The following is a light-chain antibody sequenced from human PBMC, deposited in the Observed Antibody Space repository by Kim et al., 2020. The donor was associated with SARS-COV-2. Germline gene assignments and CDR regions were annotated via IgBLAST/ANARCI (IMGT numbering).Light chain of an antibody. V-gene: IGKV3-20*01. J-gene: IGKJ2*03. CDR1: QSVSSSY. CDR3: QQSGSSRYS. CDR2: AAS. Sequence: LSPGERATLSCWASQSVSSSYLAWYQQKPGQAPRLLIYAASSRATGIPDRFSGSGSGTDFTLTISRLEPEDVAVYYCQQSGSSRYSFGQGTKLEI.